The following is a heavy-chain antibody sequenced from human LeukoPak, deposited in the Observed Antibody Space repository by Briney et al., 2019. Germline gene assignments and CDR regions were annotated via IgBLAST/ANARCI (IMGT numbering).Heavy chain of an antibody. D-gene: IGHD6-19*01. Sequence: GASVKVSFKASGGTFSSYAISWVRQAPGQGLEWMGRSIPILGIANYAQKFQGRVTITADKSTSTAYMELSSLRSEDTAVYYCARDISASSGWYGYFDLWGRGTLVTVSS. CDR1: GGTFSSYA. J-gene: IGHJ2*01. CDR3: ARDISASSGWYGYFDL. CDR2: SIPILGIA. V-gene: IGHV1-69*04.